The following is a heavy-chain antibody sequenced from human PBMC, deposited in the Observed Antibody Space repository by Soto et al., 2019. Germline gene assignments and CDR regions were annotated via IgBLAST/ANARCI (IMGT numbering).Heavy chain of an antibody. CDR3: ARDLHGSGYYFDFDY. J-gene: IGHJ4*02. D-gene: IGHD3-22*01. CDR2: ISSSSSTI. V-gene: IGHV3-48*02. CDR1: GFTFSSYS. Sequence: GGSLRLSCAASGFTFSSYSMNWVRQAPGKGLEWVSYISSSSSTIYYADSVKGRFTISRDNAKNSLYLQMNSLRDEDTAVYYCARDLHGSGYYFDFDYWGQGTLVTVSS.